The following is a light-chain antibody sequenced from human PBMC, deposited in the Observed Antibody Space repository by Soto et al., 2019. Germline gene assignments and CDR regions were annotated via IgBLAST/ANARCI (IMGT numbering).Light chain of an antibody. J-gene: IGLJ1*01. V-gene: IGLV1-44*01. CDR1: SPHIGSNT. CDR3: AAWDDSLNGEV. Sequence: SLLTQPPPASGTPGQRVTISCSGSSPHIGSNTVNWYQQLPGTAPKLLIYSNNQRPSGVPDRFSGSKSGTSASLAISGLQSEDEADYYCAAWDDSLNGEVFGTGTKVTVL. CDR2: SNN.